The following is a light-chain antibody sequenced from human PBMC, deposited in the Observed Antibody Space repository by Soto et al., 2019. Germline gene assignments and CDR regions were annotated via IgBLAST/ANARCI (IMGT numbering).Light chain of an antibody. V-gene: IGLV2-14*01. CDR3: SSYTSTSTLYV. CDR2: DVR. Sequence: QSALTQPASVSASPGQSITISCTGTSSDVGGYNYVSWYQQHPGKAPKLMIYDVRNRPSGVSDRFSGSKSGNTASLTISGLQAEDEADYYCSSYTSTSTLYVFGTGTKLTVL. CDR1: SSDVGGYNY. J-gene: IGLJ1*01.